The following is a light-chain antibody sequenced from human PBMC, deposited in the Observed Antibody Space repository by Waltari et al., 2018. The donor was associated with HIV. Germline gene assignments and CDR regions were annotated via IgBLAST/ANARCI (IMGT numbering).Light chain of an antibody. CDR3: STDAGSNTVI. J-gene: IGLJ2*01. CDR2: EVS. CDR1: SNDIGPYDF. V-gene: IGLV2-8*01. Sequence: HSALTQPPSASGSPGQSVTISCNGTSNDIGPYDFVSWYQHHPGKAPKLLLYEVSERPSWGPYRCPASKYKNTAALTISGLQAGDEGYYSGSTDAGSNTVIFGGGTKLTVL.